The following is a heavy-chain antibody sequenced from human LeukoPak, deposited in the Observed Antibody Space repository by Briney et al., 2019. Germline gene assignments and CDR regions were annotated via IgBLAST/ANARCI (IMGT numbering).Heavy chain of an antibody. CDR3: ARGTYYFDY. Sequence: SETLFLTCTVSGGSVSSYYWSWIRQPPGKGLEWIGYIYYSGSTNYNPSLKSRVTISVDTSKNQFSLKLSSVTAADTAVYYCARGTYYFDYWGQGTLVTLSS. J-gene: IGHJ4*02. CDR1: GGSVSSYY. V-gene: IGHV4-59*02. D-gene: IGHD1-1*01. CDR2: IYYSGST.